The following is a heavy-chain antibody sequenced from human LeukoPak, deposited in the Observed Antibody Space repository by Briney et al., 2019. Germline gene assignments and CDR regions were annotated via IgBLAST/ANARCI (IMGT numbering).Heavy chain of an antibody. CDR1: GFTFSSYS. V-gene: IGHV3-21*01. D-gene: IGHD5-18*01. J-gene: IGHJ4*02. Sequence: GGSLRLSCAASGFTFSSYSMNWVRQAPGKGLEWVSSISSSSSYIYYADSVKGRFTISRDNAKNSLYLQMNSLRAEDTAVYYCARDLQLWFIANWGQGTLVTVSS. CDR2: ISSSSSYI. CDR3: ARDLQLWFIAN.